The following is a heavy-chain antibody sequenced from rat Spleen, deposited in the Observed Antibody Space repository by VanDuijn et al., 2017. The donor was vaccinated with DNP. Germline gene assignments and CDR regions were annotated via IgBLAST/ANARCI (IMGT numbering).Heavy chain of an antibody. J-gene: IGHJ2*01. CDR2: ISPSGGNT. CDR1: GFTFSDYY. V-gene: IGHV5-25*01. CDR3: ARRGLGAVYYFDY. D-gene: IGHD5-1*01. Sequence: EVQLVESGGGLVQPGRSLKLSCAASGFTFSDYYMAWVRQAPTKGLEWVASISPSGGNTYYRDSVKGRFTVSRDNAKSSLYLQMDSLRSEDTATYYCARRGLGAVYYFDYWGQGVMVTVSS.